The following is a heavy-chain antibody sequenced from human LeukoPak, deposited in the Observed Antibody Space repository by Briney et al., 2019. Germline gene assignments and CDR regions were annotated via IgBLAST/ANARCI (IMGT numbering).Heavy chain of an antibody. CDR3: ARDGANDAFDI. V-gene: IGHV3-23*01. Sequence: GALRLSCAASGFTFSSYGMSWVRQAPGKGLEWVSAISGSGGSTYYADSVKGRFTISRDNSKNTLYLQMNSLRAEDTAVYYCARDGANDAFDIWGQGTMVTVSS. J-gene: IGHJ3*02. CDR2: ISGSGGST. CDR1: GFTFSSYG. D-gene: IGHD4/OR15-4a*01.